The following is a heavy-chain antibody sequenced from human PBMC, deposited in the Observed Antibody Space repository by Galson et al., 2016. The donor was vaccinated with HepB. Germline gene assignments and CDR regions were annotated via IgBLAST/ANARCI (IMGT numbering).Heavy chain of an antibody. CDR1: GFTFSSYS. Sequence: SLRLSCAASGFTFSSYSMNWVRQAPGKGLEWVSYISSSSSTIYYADSVKGRFTISRDNAKNSLYLQMNSLRDEDTAVYYCAGRIAAARGPAFDLWGRGTLVTVSS. CDR2: ISSSSSTI. CDR3: AGRIAAARGPAFDL. D-gene: IGHD6-13*01. J-gene: IGHJ2*01. V-gene: IGHV3-48*02.